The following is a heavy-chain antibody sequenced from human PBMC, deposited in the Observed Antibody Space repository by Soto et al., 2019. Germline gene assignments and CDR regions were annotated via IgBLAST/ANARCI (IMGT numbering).Heavy chain of an antibody. CDR3: AKGSIVVVTVIRPDDAFDI. D-gene: IGHD2-21*02. CDR1: GFTFTNYA. V-gene: IGHV3-23*01. CDR2: ISGGGGST. Sequence: EVQLLESGGGLVQPGGSLRLSCAASGFTFTNYAMNWVRQAPGTGLEWVSGISGGGGSTYYADSVKGRFTISRDTSKNTLYLQMNSLRADDTAVYYCAKGSIVVVTVIRPDDAFDIWGQGTMVTVSS. J-gene: IGHJ3*02.